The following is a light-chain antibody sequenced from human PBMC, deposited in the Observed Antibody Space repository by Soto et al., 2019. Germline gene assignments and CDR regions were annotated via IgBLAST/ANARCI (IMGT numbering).Light chain of an antibody. V-gene: IGKV3-15*01. CDR2: GAS. CDR3: QQYNNWPPLT. J-gene: IGKJ4*01. Sequence: EIVMTQSPATLSVSPGARATLSCSASQSVSGNLDWYQQKPGQAPRLLIYGASTRATGIPARFSGSGSGTEFTLTISSLQSEDFAVYYCQQYNNWPPLTFGGGTKVEIK. CDR1: QSVSGN.